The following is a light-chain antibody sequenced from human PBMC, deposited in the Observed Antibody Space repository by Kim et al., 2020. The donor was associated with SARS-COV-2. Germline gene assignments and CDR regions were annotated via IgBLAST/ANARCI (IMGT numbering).Light chain of an antibody. CDR3: SAYTASNTYV. V-gene: IGLV2-14*03. CDR1: FSDVGDFDY. J-gene: IGLJ1*01. Sequence: QSALTQPASVSGSPGQSITVSCTGSFSDVGDFDYISWYQHNPGKAPKLIVFDFTKRPSGVSGRFSGSRSHNTASLTISGLQAEDEADYYCSAYTASNTYVFAPGTKVTVL. CDR2: DFT.